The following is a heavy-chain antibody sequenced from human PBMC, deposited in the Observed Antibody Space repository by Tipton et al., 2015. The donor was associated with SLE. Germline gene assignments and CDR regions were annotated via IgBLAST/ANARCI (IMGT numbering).Heavy chain of an antibody. J-gene: IGHJ4*02. D-gene: IGHD6-13*01. CDR2: VYNSGST. V-gene: IGHV4-59*11. Sequence: LRLSCTVSGGSISSHYWSWIRQPPGKGPEWIGYVYNSGSTNFNPSLKSRVSISLDTPKNQFSLKLSSVTAADTAVYYCARGQGLAAAGPFDFWGQGPLVTVSS. CDR3: ARGQGLAAAGPFDF. CDR1: GGSISSHY.